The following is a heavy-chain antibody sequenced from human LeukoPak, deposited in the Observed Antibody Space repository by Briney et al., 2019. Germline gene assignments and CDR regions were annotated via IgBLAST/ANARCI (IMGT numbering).Heavy chain of an antibody. CDR2: ISSSSSTI. V-gene: IGHV3-48*04. CDR1: GFTFSSYS. CDR3: AKDLAGYCSSASCPGYAFDI. J-gene: IGHJ3*02. Sequence: GGSLRLSCAASGFTFSSYSMNWVRQAPGKGLEWVSYISSSSSTIYYADSVKGRFTISRDNAKNSLYLQMNSLRAEDTAVYYCAKDLAGYCSSASCPGYAFDIWGQGTMVTVSS. D-gene: IGHD2-2*03.